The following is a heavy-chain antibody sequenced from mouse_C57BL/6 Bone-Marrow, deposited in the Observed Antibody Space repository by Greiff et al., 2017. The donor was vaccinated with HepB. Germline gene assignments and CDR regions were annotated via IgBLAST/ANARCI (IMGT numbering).Heavy chain of an antibody. Sequence: VKLQQSGAELVRPGASVTLSCKASGYTFTDYEMHWVKQTPVHGLEWIGAIDPETGGTAYNQKFKGKAILTADKSSSTAYMELRSLTSEYSAVYYCHYYGNAMDYWGQGTSVTVSS. J-gene: IGHJ4*01. D-gene: IGHD1-1*01. CDR3: HYYGNAMDY. CDR1: GYTFTDYE. V-gene: IGHV1-15*01. CDR2: IDPETGGT.